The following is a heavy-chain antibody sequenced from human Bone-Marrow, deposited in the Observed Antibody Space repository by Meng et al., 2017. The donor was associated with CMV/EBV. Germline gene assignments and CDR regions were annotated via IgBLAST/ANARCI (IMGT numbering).Heavy chain of an antibody. J-gene: IGHJ6*02. CDR3: ASNRIVVVPAAMDYYYYYGMDV. V-gene: IGHV4-34*01. CDR1: GGSFSGYY. CDR2: INHSGST. D-gene: IGHD2-2*01. Sequence: SQTLSLTCAVYGGSFSGYYWSWIRQPPGKGLEWIGEINHSGSTNYNPSLKSRVTISVDTSKNQFSLKPSSVTAADTAVYYCASNRIVVVPAAMDYYYYYGMDVWGQGTTVTVSS.